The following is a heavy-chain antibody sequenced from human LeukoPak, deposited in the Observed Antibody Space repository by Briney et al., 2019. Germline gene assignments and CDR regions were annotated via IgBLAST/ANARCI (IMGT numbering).Heavy chain of an antibody. CDR2: IYYSGST. J-gene: IGHJ6*02. Sequence: SQTLSLTCIVSGGSISSGGYYWSWIRQPPGKGLEWIGYIYYSGSTNYNPSLKSRVTISVDTSKNQFSLKLSSVTAADTAVYYCARSFLDYDILTGYFDYYYYGMDVWGQGTTVTVSS. CDR3: ARSFLDYDILTGYFDYYYYGMDV. D-gene: IGHD3-9*01. V-gene: IGHV4-61*08. CDR1: GGSISSGGYY.